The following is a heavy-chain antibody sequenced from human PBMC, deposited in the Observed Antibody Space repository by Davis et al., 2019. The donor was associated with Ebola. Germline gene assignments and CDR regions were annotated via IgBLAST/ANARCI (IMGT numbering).Heavy chain of an antibody. J-gene: IGHJ4*02. Sequence: GESLKISCKGSGYIFTTYWIGWVRQMPGKGLEWMGIIYPGDSDTRYSPSFRGQVTISADKSTGTAYLQWSSLKASDTAIYYCARHVGWTDGVDYWGQGSLVTVSS. D-gene: IGHD3/OR15-3a*01. CDR1: GYIFTTYW. CDR2: IYPGDSDT. V-gene: IGHV5-51*01. CDR3: ARHVGWTDGVDY.